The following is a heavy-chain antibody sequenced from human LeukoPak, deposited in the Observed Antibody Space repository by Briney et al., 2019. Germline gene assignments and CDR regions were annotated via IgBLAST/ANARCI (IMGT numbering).Heavy chain of an antibody. J-gene: IGHJ4*02. CDR1: GFTFRTYG. D-gene: IGHD1-26*01. CDR3: ARDSGLILGALNLDY. Sequence: QPGGSLRLSCVASGFTFRTYGMNWVRQAPGKGLEWVSYISSSSSAIFYADSVKGRFTISRDNAKNSLYLQINSLRDEDTAVYYCARDSGLILGALNLDYWGQGTLVTVSS. CDR2: ISSSSSAI. V-gene: IGHV3-48*02.